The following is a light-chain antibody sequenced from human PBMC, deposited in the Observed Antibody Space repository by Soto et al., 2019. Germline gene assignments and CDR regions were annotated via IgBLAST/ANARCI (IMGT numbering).Light chain of an antibody. J-gene: IGLJ1*01. Sequence: QSVLAQPASVSGSRGQSITISCTGTSSDVGRYNYVSWFQQHPGKVPKLIIYDVNNSPSGVSDRFSGSKSGNTASLTISGLQPEFFADYYCSSFTTISTFVFGTGT. CDR3: SSFTTISTFV. CDR2: DVN. CDR1: SSDVGRYNY. V-gene: IGLV2-14*03.